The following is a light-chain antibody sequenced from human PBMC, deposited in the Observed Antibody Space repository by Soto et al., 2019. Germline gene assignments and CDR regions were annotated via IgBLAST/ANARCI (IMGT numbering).Light chain of an antibody. Sequence: QSVLAQPASVSGSPGQSITISCTGTSSDVGAYNCVSWYQHHPGKAPKLLIYEVSNRPSGVSNRFSGSKSVNTASLTISGLQAEDEADYYCTSYVSRYTPYVFGTGTKVTVL. CDR2: EVS. CDR1: SSDVGAYNC. V-gene: IGLV2-14*01. CDR3: TSYVSRYTPYV. J-gene: IGLJ1*01.